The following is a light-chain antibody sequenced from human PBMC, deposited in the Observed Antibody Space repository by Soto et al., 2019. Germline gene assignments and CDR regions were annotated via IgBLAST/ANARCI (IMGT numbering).Light chain of an antibody. V-gene: IGKV4-1*01. J-gene: IGKJ1*01. Sequence: DIVLTQSPDSLAVSLGERATSNCKSSHKVLYSSDNKNYLSWYQQRPGQPPKLLFYWAPTRESGVPDRFSGSGSGTHFTLTITSLQAEDVAVYYCQQYYSSPPRFGEGTKVDIK. CDR3: QQYYSSPPR. CDR1: HKVLYSSDNKNY. CDR2: WAP.